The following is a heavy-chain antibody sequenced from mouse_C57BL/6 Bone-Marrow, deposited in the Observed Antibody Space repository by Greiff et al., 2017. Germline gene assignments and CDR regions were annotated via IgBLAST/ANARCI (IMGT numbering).Heavy chain of an antibody. Sequence: VQLQQSGAELVRPGASVKLSCKASGYTFTDYYINWVKQRPGQGLEWIARIYPGSGNTYYNEKFKGKATLTAEKSSSTAYMQLSSLTSEDSAFYFGARAPYYGLDYWGQGTTLTVSS. V-gene: IGHV1-76*01. CDR1: GYTFTDYY. CDR2: IYPGSGNT. J-gene: IGHJ4*01. CDR3: ARAPYYGLDY.